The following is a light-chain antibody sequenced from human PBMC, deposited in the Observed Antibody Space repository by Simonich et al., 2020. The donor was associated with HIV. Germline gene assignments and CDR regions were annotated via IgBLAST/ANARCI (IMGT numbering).Light chain of an antibody. CDR2: DVT. Sequence: QSALTQPRSVSGSPGQSVTISCTGTSSDVGNYNYVSWYQQPPGKAPKLMIYDVTKRPPGVPDRFSGSKSGNTAALTISGLRAEDEAAYYCSSYTSSSTWIFGGGTKLTVL. CDR3: SSYTSSSTWI. V-gene: IGLV2-11*01. CDR1: SSDVGNYNY. J-gene: IGLJ2*01.